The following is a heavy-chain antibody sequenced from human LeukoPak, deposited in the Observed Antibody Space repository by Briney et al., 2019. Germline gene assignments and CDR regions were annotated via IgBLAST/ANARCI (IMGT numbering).Heavy chain of an antibody. J-gene: IGHJ4*03. Sequence: SETLSLTCTVSGGSVSSGSYYWSWIRQPPGKGLEWIGYIYYSGSTNYNPSLKSRVTISVDTSKNQFSLKLSSVTAADTAVYYCARGDTAMVAPADYWGQGTTVIVSS. CDR1: GGSVSSGSYY. D-gene: IGHD5-18*01. CDR2: IYYSGST. CDR3: ARGDTAMVAPADY. V-gene: IGHV4-61*01.